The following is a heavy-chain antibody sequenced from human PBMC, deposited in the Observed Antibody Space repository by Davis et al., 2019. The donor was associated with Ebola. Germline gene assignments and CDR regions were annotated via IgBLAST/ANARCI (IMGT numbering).Heavy chain of an antibody. CDR1: GGSFSSHP. CDR3: ARDFDGGNYYFDY. CDR2: IIPIFDTP. Sequence: SVTVSCKTSGGSFSSHPISWVRQAPRQGLEWMGGIIPIFDTPHYAPKFQGRITITADASTSTAYMELSSLRSEDTATYFCARDFDGGNYYFDYWGPGTPVTVSS. D-gene: IGHD3-9*01. V-gene: IGHV1-69*13. J-gene: IGHJ4*02.